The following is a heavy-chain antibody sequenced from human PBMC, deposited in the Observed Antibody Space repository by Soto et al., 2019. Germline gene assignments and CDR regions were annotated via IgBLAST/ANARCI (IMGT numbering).Heavy chain of an antibody. J-gene: IGHJ4*02. CDR2: INAGNGNT. CDR1: GYTFTSYA. Sequence: ASVKVSCKASGYTFTSYAMHWVRQAPGQRLEWMGWINAGNGNTKYSQKFQGRVTITRDTSASTAYMELSSLRSEDTAVYYCARAYDSSGYFDYWGQGTLVTVSS. V-gene: IGHV1-3*01. CDR3: ARAYDSSGYFDY. D-gene: IGHD3-22*01.